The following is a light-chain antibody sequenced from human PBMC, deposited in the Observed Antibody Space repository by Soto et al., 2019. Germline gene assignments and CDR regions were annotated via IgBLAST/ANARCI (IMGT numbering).Light chain of an antibody. CDR3: QHYGSSPPLT. CDR1: QSVSSTF. J-gene: IGKJ4*01. Sequence: EFVLTQSPGTLSLSPGERATLSCRASQSVSSTFLAWYQQKPGQPPRLLIYGASTRGTGIPDRFSGSGSGTDFPLNISRLEPEDFAVYYCQHYGSSPPLTFGGGTKVEIK. V-gene: IGKV3-20*01. CDR2: GAS.